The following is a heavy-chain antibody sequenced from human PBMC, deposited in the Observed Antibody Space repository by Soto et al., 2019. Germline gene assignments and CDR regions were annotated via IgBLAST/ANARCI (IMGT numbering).Heavy chain of an antibody. CDR1: GFTFSNYA. J-gene: IGHJ3*01. D-gene: IGHD6-19*01. V-gene: IGHV3-23*01. Sequence: EVPLLESGGGLVGPGGSLRLSCAASGFTFSNYAMNWVRQAPGKGLECVSVISGSGGSAYYADSVQGRFTISRDNSKNTLYMQMNSLRDEDTAIYYCVREGSGWNSRGSFDFWGRGTMVTVTS. CDR3: VREGSGWNSRGSFDF. CDR2: ISGSGGSA.